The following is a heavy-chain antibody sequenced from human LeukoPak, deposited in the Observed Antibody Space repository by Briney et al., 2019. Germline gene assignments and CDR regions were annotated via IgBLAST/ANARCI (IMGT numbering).Heavy chain of an antibody. CDR3: ARTRPGIGNGFDP. Sequence: GASVKVSCKASGGTFSSYAISWVRQAPGQGLEWMGGIIPIFGTANYAQKFQGRVTITADESTSTAYMELSSLRSEDTAVYYCARTRPGIGNGFDPWGQGTLVTVSS. D-gene: IGHD6-13*01. CDR1: GGTFSSYA. J-gene: IGHJ5*02. CDR2: IIPIFGTA. V-gene: IGHV1-69*13.